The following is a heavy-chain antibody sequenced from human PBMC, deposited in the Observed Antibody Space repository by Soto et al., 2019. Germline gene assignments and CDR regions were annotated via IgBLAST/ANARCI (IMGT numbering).Heavy chain of an antibody. D-gene: IGHD5-12*01. J-gene: IGHJ6*02. CDR1: GFTVSRNY. CDR2: IYSGGST. CDR3: ARVSWLRPYYYYYYGMDV. V-gene: IGHV3-53*01. Sequence: GGSLRLSCAASGFTVSRNYMSWVRQAPGKGLEWVSVIYSGGSTYYADSVKGRFTISRDNSKNTLYLQMNSLRAEDTAVYYCARVSWLRPYYYYYYGMDVWGQGTTVTVSS.